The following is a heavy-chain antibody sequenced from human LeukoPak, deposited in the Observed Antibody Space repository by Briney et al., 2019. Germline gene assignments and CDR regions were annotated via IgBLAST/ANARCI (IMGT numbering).Heavy chain of an antibody. CDR2: ISGSGGST. D-gene: IGHD5-12*01. CDR3: ARGSEKVATGGGDFDY. Sequence: PGGSLRLSCAASGFTFSSYAMSWVRQAPGKGLEWVSAISGSGGSTYYADSVKGRFTISRDNSKNTLYLQMNRLRAEDTAVYYWARGSEKVATGGGDFDYWGQGTLVTVSS. CDR1: GFTFSSYA. V-gene: IGHV3-23*01. J-gene: IGHJ4*02.